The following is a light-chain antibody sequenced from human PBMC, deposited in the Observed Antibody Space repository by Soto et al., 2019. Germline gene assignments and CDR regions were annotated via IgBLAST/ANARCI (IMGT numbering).Light chain of an antibody. Sequence: EIVLTQSPGTLSLSPGERATLSCRASQSVSSSYLAWYQQKPGQAPRLLIYGASSIATGIPDRFSGSGSGTDFTLTISRLEPEDFPVYYCQQYGSSPYTFGQGTKLEIK. J-gene: IGKJ2*01. CDR2: GAS. V-gene: IGKV3-20*01. CDR3: QQYGSSPYT. CDR1: QSVSSSY.